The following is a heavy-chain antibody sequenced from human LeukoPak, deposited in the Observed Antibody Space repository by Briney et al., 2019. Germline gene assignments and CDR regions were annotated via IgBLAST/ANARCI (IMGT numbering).Heavy chain of an antibody. J-gene: IGHJ5*02. CDR1: GFTFSDYY. CDR2: ISSSSSTI. V-gene: IGHV3-11*04. Sequence: GGSLRLSCAASGFTFSDYYMIWIRQAPGKGLEWVSYISSSSSTIYYADSVKGRFTISRDNAKNSLYLQMNSLRAEDTAVYYCARELGYKVGATGVWFDPWGQGTLVTVSS. D-gene: IGHD1-26*01. CDR3: ARELGYKVGATGVWFDP.